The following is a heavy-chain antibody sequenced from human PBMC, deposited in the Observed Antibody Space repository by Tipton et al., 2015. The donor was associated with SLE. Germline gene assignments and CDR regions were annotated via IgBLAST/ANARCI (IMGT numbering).Heavy chain of an antibody. V-gene: IGHV3-30*04. Sequence: SLRLSCAASGFSLSSFSIHWVRQAPGKGLEWVAVISDDGRTKYHADAMKGRFTISRDNSENTLYLRMNSLGLEDAAVYYCATGVRDRANYWGQGGLVIVSS. CDR1: GFSLSSFS. CDR2: ISDDGRTK. CDR3: ATGVRDRANY. J-gene: IGHJ4*02. D-gene: IGHD2-8*01.